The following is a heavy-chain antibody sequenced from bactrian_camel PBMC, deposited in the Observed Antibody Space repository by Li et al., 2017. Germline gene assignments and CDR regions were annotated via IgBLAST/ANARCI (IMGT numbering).Heavy chain of an antibody. V-gene: IGHV3S1*01. J-gene: IGHJ4*01. CDR1: GFTFSRSC. CDR2: IDTAGAP. CDR3: AADNVNLQLARHYRY. Sequence: HVQLVESGGGSVQTGGSLRLSCKTSGFTFSRSCMAWFRQVPGKEREGVAAIDTAGAPTYTYAVAGRFTISKDNVKNTLYLQMNDLKSEDTAMYYCAADNVNLQLARHYRYWGQGTQVTVS. D-gene: IGHD7*01.